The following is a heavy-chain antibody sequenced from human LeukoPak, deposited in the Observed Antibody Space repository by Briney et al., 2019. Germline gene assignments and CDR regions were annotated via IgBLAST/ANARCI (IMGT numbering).Heavy chain of an antibody. CDR3: AREDYYDSSGYYPLGY. Sequence: PSETLSLTCTVSHGFISSYYWTWIQQPAGRGLEWIGRIYTSGSTNYNPSLKSRVTMSIDTSKNQFSLKLSSVTAADTAVYYCAREDYYDSSGYYPLGYWGQGTLVTVSS. CDR1: HGFISSYY. D-gene: IGHD3-22*01. CDR2: IYTSGST. V-gene: IGHV4-4*07. J-gene: IGHJ4*02.